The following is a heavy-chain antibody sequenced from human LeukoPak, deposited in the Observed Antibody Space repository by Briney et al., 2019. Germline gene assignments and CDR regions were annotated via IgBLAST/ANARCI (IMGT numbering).Heavy chain of an antibody. CDR2: IRSKAYGGTT. Sequence: PGGSLRLSCTASGFTFGDYAMSWVRQAPGKGLEWVGFIRSKAYGGTTEYAASVKGRFTISRDDSKSIAYLQMNSLKTEDTAVYYCSFYDFWSGYYRPGYWGQGTLVTVSS. CDR3: SFYDFWSGYYRPGY. D-gene: IGHD3-3*01. J-gene: IGHJ4*02. CDR1: GFTFGDYA. V-gene: IGHV3-49*04.